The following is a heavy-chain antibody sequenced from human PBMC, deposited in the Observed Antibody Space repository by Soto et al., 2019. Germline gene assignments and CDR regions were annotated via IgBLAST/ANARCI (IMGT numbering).Heavy chain of an antibody. CDR1: GFTFSSYG. J-gene: IGHJ6*02. CDR2: ISYDGSNK. V-gene: IGHV3-30*18. D-gene: IGHD3-22*01. CDR3: AKLVDSTGSYGMDV. Sequence: GGSLRLSCAASGFTFSSYGMHWVRQAPGKGLEWVAVISYDGSNKYYADSVKGRFTISRDNSKNKLYLQMNSLRAEDTAVYYCAKLVDSTGSYGMDVWGQGTTVTVSS.